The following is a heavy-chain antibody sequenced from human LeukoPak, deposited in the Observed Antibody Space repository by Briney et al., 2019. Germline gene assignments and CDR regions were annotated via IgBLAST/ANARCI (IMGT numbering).Heavy chain of an antibody. V-gene: IGHV3-30-3*01. CDR3: ARLSHIVVVTAIHNSLDY. J-gene: IGHJ4*02. CDR1: GFTFSSYA. CDR2: IPYDGSNK. Sequence: PGRSLRLSCAASGFTFSSYAMHWVRQAPGKGLEWVAVIPYDGSNKYYADSVKGRFTISRDNSKNTLYLQMNSLRAEDTAVYYCARLSHIVVVTAIHNSLDYWGQGTLVTVSS. D-gene: IGHD2-21*02.